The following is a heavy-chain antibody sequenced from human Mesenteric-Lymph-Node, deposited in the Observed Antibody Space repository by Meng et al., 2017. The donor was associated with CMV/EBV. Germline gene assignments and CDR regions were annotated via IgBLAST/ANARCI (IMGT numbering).Heavy chain of an antibody. CDR2: ISAYNGNT. D-gene: IGHD3-3*01. J-gene: IGHJ5*02. CDR3: ARCAVGPRSRYDFWSGYYTPHWFDP. CDR1: GYTFTSYG. Sequence: ASVKVSCKASGYTFTSYGISWVRQAPGQGLEWMGWISAYNGNTNYAQKLQGRVTMTTDTSTSTAYMELRSLRSDDTDVYYCARCAVGPRSRYDFWSGYYTPHWFDPWGQGTLVTVSS. V-gene: IGHV1-18*01.